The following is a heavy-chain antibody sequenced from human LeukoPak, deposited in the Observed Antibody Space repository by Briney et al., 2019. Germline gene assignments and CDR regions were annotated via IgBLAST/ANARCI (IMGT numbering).Heavy chain of an antibody. J-gene: IGHJ4*02. CDR3: ARATHTMIVPPTLDY. CDR1: GFTFSSYE. V-gene: IGHV3-48*03. D-gene: IGHD3-22*01. Sequence: PGGSLRLSCAASGFTFSSYEMNWVRQAPGKGLEGVSYISSSGSTLYYADSVKGRFTISRDNAKDSLYLQMNSLRAEDTAVYYCARATHTMIVPPTLDYWGQGTLVTVSS. CDR2: ISSSGSTL.